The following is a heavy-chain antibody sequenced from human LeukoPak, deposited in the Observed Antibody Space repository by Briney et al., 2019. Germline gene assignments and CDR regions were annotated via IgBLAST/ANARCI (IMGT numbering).Heavy chain of an antibody. D-gene: IGHD5-18*01. CDR3: ARDGRSYGYGDLDF. CDR1: GGSISSGGYY. Sequence: SETLSLTCTVSGGSISSGGYYRSWIRQHPGEGLEWIGYIYYSGSTDYNPSLKSRVTISVDMSKNQFSLNLTSVTAADTAVYFCARDGRSYGYGDLDFWGQGTLVTVSS. J-gene: IGHJ4*02. CDR2: IYYSGST. V-gene: IGHV4-31*03.